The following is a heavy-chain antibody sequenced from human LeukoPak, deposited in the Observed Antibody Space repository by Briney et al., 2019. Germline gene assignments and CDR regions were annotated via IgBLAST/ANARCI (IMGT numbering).Heavy chain of an antibody. Sequence: ASVKVSCKASGYTFTNYGINWVRQAPGQGLEWMGWISGYSGNTNYAQKLQGRVTMTTDTSTTTAYMELRSLRSDDTAMYYCARGDYSGNPDYWGQGTLVTVSS. CDR3: ARGDYSGNPDY. J-gene: IGHJ4*02. CDR1: GYTFTNYG. CDR2: ISGYSGNT. V-gene: IGHV1-18*01. D-gene: IGHD4-23*01.